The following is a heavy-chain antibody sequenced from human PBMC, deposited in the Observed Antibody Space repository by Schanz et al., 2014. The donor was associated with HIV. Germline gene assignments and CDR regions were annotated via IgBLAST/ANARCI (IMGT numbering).Heavy chain of an antibody. D-gene: IGHD5-18*01. V-gene: IGHV3-30-3*01. Sequence: QVHLAESGGGVVQPGRSLRLSCAASGFTFSTYAIHWVRQAPGKGLEWVAVVSFDGSKKYYADSVKGRFTISRDNSKSTLSLQMNSLRAEDTAIYYCVKAYSSGFSGAGSWGQGALVTVSS. CDR1: GFTFSTYA. CDR2: VSFDGSKK. CDR3: VKAYSSGFSGAGS. J-gene: IGHJ5*02.